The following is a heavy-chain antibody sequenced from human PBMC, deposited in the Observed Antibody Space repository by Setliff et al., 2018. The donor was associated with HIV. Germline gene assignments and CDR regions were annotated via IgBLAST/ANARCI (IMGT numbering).Heavy chain of an antibody. V-gene: IGHV4-31*03. J-gene: IGHJ6*02. CDR2: IYYSGST. CDR1: GGSISSGGYY. D-gene: IGHD1-26*01. CDR3: ARSKISGSNHGTYGFDV. Sequence: SETLSLTCTVSGGSISSGGYYWSWIRQHPGKGLEWIGYIYYSGSTYYNPSLKSRLTISVDTSKNQFSVKLNSVTAADTAVYYCARSKISGSNHGTYGFDVWGQGTTVTVSS.